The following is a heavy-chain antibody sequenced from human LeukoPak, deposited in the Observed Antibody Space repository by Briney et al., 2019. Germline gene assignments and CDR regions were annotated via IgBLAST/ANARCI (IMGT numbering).Heavy chain of an antibody. J-gene: IGHJ3*02. D-gene: IGHD5-18*01. CDR2: ISGSGGDTT. CDR1: GFMFSDYA. CDR3: AKPQVPRGYTFQAFDI. Sequence: GGSLRLSCAASGFMFSDYAMTWVRQAPGKGLEWVSVISGSGGDTTYYADSVKGRFTISRDNSKNTLYLLMISLRAEDTAIYYCAKPQVPRGYTFQAFDIWGQGTMVTVSS. V-gene: IGHV3-23*01.